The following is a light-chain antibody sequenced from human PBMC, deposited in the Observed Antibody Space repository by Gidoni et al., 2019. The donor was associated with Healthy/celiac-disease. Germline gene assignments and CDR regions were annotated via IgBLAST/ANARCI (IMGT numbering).Light chain of an antibody. CDR1: QSVSIN. CDR3: QQYNNWPYT. V-gene: IGKV3-15*01. Sequence: EIVMPQSLGTLSVSLGDRATLSCRASQSVSINLAWYQQKFGQAPRLLIYGASTRATDIPGRFSGSGSGTEFTLTMSSLQSEDFAMYYCQQYNNWPYTFGQGTKLEIK. J-gene: IGKJ2*01. CDR2: GAS.